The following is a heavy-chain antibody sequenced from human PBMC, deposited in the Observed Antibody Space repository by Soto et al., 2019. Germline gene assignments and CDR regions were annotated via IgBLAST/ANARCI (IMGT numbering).Heavy chain of an antibody. CDR3: ARDHGGYCSGGSCAWLAP. V-gene: IGHV1-3*01. J-gene: IGHJ5*02. D-gene: IGHD2-15*01. CDR1: GYTFTSYA. CDR2: INAGNGNT. Sequence: ASVKVSCKASGYTFTSYAMHWVRQAPGQRLEWMGWINAGNGNTKYSQKFQGRVTITRDTSASTAYMELSSLRSEDTAVYYCARDHGGYCSGGSCAWLAPWGQGTLVTVSS.